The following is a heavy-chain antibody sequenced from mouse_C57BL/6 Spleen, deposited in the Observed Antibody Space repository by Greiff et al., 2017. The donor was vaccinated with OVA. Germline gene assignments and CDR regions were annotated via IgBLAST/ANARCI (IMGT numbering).Heavy chain of an antibody. CDR2: ISYDGSN. J-gene: IGHJ3*01. Sequence: EVQVVESGPGLVKPSQSLSLTCSVTGYSITSGYYWNWIRQFPGNKLEWMGYISYDGSNNYNPSLKNRISITRDTSKNQFFLKLNSVTTEDTATYYCARAWDWFAYWGQGTLVTVSA. D-gene: IGHD4-1*01. V-gene: IGHV3-6*01. CDR3: ARAWDWFAY. CDR1: GYSITSGYY.